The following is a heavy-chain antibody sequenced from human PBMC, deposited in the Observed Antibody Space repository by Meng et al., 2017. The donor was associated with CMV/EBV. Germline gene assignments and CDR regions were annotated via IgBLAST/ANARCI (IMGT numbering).Heavy chain of an antibody. CDR1: GGSVSSGSYY. V-gene: IGHV4-61*01. Sequence: SETLSLTCTVSGGSVSSGSYYWSWIRQPPGKGLEWIGYIYYSGSTNYNPSLKSRVTISVDTSKNQFSLKLSSVTAADTAVYYCARGLRGSYPLDYWGQGTPVTVSS. J-gene: IGHJ4*02. CDR2: IYYSGST. D-gene: IGHD1-26*01. CDR3: ARGLRGSYPLDY.